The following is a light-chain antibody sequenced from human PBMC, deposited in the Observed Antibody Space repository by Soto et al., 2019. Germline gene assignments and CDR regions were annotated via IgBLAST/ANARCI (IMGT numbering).Light chain of an antibody. J-gene: IGLJ1*01. Sequence: QSALTQPPSASGSPGQSVTISCTGTSSDVGDYNYVSWYQQHPGKAPKLMIYEVIKRPSGVPDRFSGSKSGNTASLTVSWPQAKKKADFYCPSYSFSNTFSLGTGTRVTV. CDR1: SSDVGDYNY. CDR2: EVI. CDR3: PSYSFSNTFS. V-gene: IGLV2-8*01.